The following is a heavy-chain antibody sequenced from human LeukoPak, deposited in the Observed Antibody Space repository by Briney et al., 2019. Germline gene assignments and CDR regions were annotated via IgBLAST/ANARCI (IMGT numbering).Heavy chain of an antibody. CDR3: ARDSYDSSGYYSFDY. J-gene: IGHJ4*02. CDR2: ITSSGSTI. V-gene: IGHV3-48*03. Sequence: PGGSLRLSCAASGFTFSSYEMNWVRQAPGKGLEWVSYITSSGSTIYYADSVKGRFTISRDNAKSSLYLQMNSLRAEDTAVYYCARDSYDSSGYYSFDYWGQGTLVTVSS. CDR1: GFTFSSYE. D-gene: IGHD3-22*01.